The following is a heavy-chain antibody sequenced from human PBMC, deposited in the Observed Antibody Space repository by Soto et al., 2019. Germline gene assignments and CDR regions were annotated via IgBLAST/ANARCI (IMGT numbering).Heavy chain of an antibody. CDR3: ARAGIAVAGTLSYYYYGMDV. D-gene: IGHD6-19*01. J-gene: IGHJ6*02. CDR1: EYTFTSSD. CDR2: MNPNSGDT. V-gene: IGHV1-8*01. Sequence: QVQLVQSGAEVKKPGASVKVSCKASEYTFTSSDINWVRQATGQGLEWMGWMNPNSGDTGYAQKFQGRVTMTRNTSXXTXYXXLSSLRSEDTAVYYCARAGIAVAGTLSYYYYGMDVWGQGTTVTVSS.